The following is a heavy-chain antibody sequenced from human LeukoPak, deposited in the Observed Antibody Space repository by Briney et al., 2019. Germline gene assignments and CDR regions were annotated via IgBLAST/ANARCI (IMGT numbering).Heavy chain of an antibody. V-gene: IGHV5-51*01. J-gene: IGHJ5*02. CDR3: ARLGCTNGVCYGGWFDP. CDR1: GYSFTSYW. Sequence: GESLKISCKGSGYSFTSYWIGWVRQMPGKGLEWMGIIYPGDSDTRYSPSFQGQVTISADKSISTAYLQWSSLKASDTAMYYSARLGCTNGVCYGGWFDPWGQGTLVTVSS. CDR2: IYPGDSDT. D-gene: IGHD2-8*01.